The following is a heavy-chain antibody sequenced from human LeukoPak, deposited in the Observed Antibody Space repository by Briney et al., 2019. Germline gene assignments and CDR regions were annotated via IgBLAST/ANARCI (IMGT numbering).Heavy chain of an antibody. V-gene: IGHV3-13*01. CDR2: IGTAGDT. J-gene: IGHJ4*02. CDR1: GFTFNSYS. Sequence: PGGSLRLSCAASGFTFNSYSMNWVRQAPGKGLEWVSAIGTAGDTYYPGSVKGRFTISRENAKNSLYLQMNSLRAGDTAVYYCARERSSGYYEFDYWGQGTLVTVSS. CDR3: ARERSSGYYEFDY. D-gene: IGHD3-22*01.